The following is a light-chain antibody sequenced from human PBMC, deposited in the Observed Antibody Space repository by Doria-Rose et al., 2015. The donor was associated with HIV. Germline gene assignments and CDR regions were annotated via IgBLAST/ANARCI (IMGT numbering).Light chain of an antibody. Sequence: QSVLTQPASVSGSPGQTITISCTGTSSDVGYYKYVSWYQQYPGKAPKLIISDVTKRPSGVSDRFSGSKSGNTASLTISGPQAEDEAEYFCSSYTSGTSFVFGGGTKLTV. V-gene: IGLV2-14*03. CDR1: SSDVGYYKY. CDR3: SSYTSGTSFV. J-gene: IGLJ2*01. CDR2: DVT.